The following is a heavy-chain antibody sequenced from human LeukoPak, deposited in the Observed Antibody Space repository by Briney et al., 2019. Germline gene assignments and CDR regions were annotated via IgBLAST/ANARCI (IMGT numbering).Heavy chain of an antibody. D-gene: IGHD1-26*01. V-gene: IGHV3-23*01. Sequence: TGGSLRLSCVASGFTFSSYGISWVRQAPGKGLEWVSAISGSGVSTHYADSVKGRFTISRDNSKNSLYLQMNSLRTEDTALYYCAKGLVGYYYYMDVWGKGTTVTVSS. CDR1: GFTFSSYG. J-gene: IGHJ6*03. CDR3: AKGLVGYYYYMDV. CDR2: ISGSGVST.